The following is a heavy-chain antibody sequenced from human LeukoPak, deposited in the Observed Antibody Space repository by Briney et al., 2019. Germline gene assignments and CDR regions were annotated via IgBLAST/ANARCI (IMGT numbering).Heavy chain of an antibody. D-gene: IGHD6-6*01. Sequence: GRSLRLSCAASGFTFSSYGMHWVRQAPGKGLEWVAVIWYDGSNKYYADSVKGRFTISGDNSKNTLYLQMNSLRAEDTAVYYCAKDSSSSSSYFDYWGQGTLVTVSS. CDR1: GFTFSSYG. J-gene: IGHJ4*02. V-gene: IGHV3-33*06. CDR3: AKDSSSSSSYFDY. CDR2: IWYDGSNK.